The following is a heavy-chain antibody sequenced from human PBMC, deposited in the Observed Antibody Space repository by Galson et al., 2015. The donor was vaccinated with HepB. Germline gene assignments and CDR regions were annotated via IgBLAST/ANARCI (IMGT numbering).Heavy chain of an antibody. CDR3: AKAPGQTAWELAGFDI. Sequence: SLRLSCAASGFTFDDYAMHRVRQAPGKGLEWVSGISWNSGSIGYADSVKGRFTISRDNAKNSLYLQMNSLRAEDTALYYCAKAPGQTAWELAGFDIWGQGTMVTVPS. J-gene: IGHJ3*02. D-gene: IGHD1-26*01. CDR2: ISWNSGSI. V-gene: IGHV3-9*01. CDR1: GFTFDDYA.